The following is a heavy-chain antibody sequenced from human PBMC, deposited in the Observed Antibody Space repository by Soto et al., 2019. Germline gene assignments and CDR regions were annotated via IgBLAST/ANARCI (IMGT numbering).Heavy chain of an antibody. V-gene: IGHV4-39*01. J-gene: IGHJ1*01. Sequence: KASETLSLTCTVSGDSVATGGNNWVWIRQCPGGRLKWIGCVCYISCSYYTPSLRSRVTISLNLSANQITLLLTSVTAADAAVYFCARRRDTHHFGGLDVWGQGTLVTVSS. CDR3: ARRRDTHHFGGLDV. D-gene: IGHD3-16*01. CDR2: VCYISCS. CDR1: GDSVATGGNN.